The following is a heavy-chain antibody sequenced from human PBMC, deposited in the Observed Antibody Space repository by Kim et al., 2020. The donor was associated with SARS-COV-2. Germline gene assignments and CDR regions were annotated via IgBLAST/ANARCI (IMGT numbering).Heavy chain of an antibody. CDR3: ATGYSYGYYYYMDV. D-gene: IGHD5-18*01. V-gene: IGHV4-34*01. J-gene: IGHJ6*03. Sequence: PSLKSRVTIAVDTSRNQFSLKLSSVTAADTAVYYCATGYSYGYYYYMDVWGKGTTVTVSS.